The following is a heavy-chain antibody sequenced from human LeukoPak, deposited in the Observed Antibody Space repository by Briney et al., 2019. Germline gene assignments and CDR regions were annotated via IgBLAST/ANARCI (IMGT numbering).Heavy chain of an antibody. Sequence: PSETLSLTCTVSGGSISSSSYYWGWIRQPPGKGLEWIGSIYYSGSTYYNPSLKSRVTISVDTSKNQFSLKLSSVTAADTAVYYCARLLSPLYYYDSSGLDAFDIWGQGTMVTVSS. V-gene: IGHV4-39*01. J-gene: IGHJ3*02. CDR1: GGSISSSSYY. CDR2: IYYSGST. CDR3: ARLLSPLYYYDSSGLDAFDI. D-gene: IGHD3-22*01.